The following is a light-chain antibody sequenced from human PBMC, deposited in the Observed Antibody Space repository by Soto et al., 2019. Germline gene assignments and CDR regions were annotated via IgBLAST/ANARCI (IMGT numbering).Light chain of an antibody. J-gene: IGKJ1*01. CDR1: QSFSSN. CDR3: QQYNNWPGT. Sequence: EIVMTQSPATLSGSPGERASLSCRASQSFSSNLAWYQQKPGQAPRLLIYGASTRATGIPARFSGSGSGTEFTLTISSLQSEDFAVYYCQQYNNWPGTFGQGTKVDI. V-gene: IGKV3-15*01. CDR2: GAS.